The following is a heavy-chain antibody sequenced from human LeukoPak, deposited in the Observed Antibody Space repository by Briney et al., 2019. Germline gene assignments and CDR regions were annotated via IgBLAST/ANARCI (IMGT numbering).Heavy chain of an antibody. V-gene: IGHV4-39*07. J-gene: IGHJ5*02. Sequence: SETPSLTCTVSGGSISSSSYYWGWIRQPPGKGLEWIGSIYYSGSTYYNPSLKSRVTISVDTSKNQFSLKLSSVTAADTAVYYCATYLLTITSAFDPWGQGTLVTVSS. D-gene: IGHD5-12*01. CDR3: ATYLLTITSAFDP. CDR1: GGSISSSSYY. CDR2: IYYSGST.